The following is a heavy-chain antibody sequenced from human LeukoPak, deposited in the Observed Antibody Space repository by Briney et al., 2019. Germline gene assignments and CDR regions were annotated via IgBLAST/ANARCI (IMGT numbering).Heavy chain of an antibody. CDR3: AKDPGLLWFGEYAFDI. CDR2: ISYDGSNK. Sequence: GGSLRLSCAASGFTFSSYGMHWVRQAPGKGLEWVAVISYDGSNKYYADSVKGRFTISGDNSKNTLYLQMNSLRAEDTAVYYCAKDPGLLWFGEYAFDIWGQGTMVTVSS. J-gene: IGHJ3*02. CDR1: GFTFSSYG. V-gene: IGHV3-30*18. D-gene: IGHD3-10*01.